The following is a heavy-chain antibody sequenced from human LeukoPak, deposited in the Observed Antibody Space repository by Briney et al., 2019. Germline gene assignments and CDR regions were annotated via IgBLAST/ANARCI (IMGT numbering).Heavy chain of an antibody. Sequence: PSETLSLTCTVSGGSISSGGYYWSWIRQHPGKGLEWIGYIYYSGSTYYNPSLKSRVTISVDTSKNQFSLKLSSVTAADTAVYYCARGSRYSSGWYEDYWGQGTLVTVSS. CDR1: GGSISSGGYY. V-gene: IGHV4-31*03. D-gene: IGHD6-19*01. CDR3: ARGSRYSSGWYEDY. CDR2: IYYSGST. J-gene: IGHJ4*02.